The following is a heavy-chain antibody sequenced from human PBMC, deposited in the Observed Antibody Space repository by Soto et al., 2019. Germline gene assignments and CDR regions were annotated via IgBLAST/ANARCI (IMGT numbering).Heavy chain of an antibody. CDR2: FGGDENYA. V-gene: IGHV3-74*01. CDR3: GKGKELGVVRYGLDA. Sequence: GGSLRLSCGASGFSVKRYWMHWVRQAPGKGLVWLSRFGGDENYADYADSVRGRFTISRDIAKNTIYLQMNSLRAEDTAVYYCGKGKELGVVRYGLDAWGQGTTVTVSS. D-gene: IGHD3-3*01. J-gene: IGHJ6*02. CDR1: GFSVKRYW.